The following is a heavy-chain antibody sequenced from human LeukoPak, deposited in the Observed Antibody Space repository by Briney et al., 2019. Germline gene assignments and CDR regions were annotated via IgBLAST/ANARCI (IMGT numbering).Heavy chain of an antibody. V-gene: IGHV4-34*01. D-gene: IGHD3-10*01. CDR2: INHSGST. CDR1: GGSFSGYY. Sequence: SETLSLTCAVYGGSFSGYYWSWIRQPPGKGLEWIGEINHSGSTNYNPSLKSRVTISVDTSKNQFSLKLSSVTAADTAVYHCARRYYGSGSPPMDVWGQGTTVTVSS. J-gene: IGHJ6*02. CDR3: ARRYYGSGSPPMDV.